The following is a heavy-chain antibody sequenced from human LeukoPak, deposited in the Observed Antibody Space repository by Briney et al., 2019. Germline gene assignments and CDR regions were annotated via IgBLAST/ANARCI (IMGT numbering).Heavy chain of an antibody. CDR3: ARYTAGSFYYGMDV. V-gene: IGHV4-61*08. CDR2: IYYGGST. CDR1: GGSVSSGGYH. Sequence: SETLSLTCSVSGGSVSSGGYHWSWVRQPPGRGLEWIGYIYYGGSTNYNPSLKSRVTISVDTSKNQVSLKLSSVTAADTAVYYCARYTAGSFYYGMDVWGQGTTVTVSS. J-gene: IGHJ6*02. D-gene: IGHD6-13*01.